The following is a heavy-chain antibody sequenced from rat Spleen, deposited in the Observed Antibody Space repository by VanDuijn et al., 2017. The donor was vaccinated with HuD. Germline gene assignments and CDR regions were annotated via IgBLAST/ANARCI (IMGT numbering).Heavy chain of an antibody. CDR3: TRGTYYRH. CDR2: IWGNGNT. J-gene: IGHJ2*01. Sequence: QVQLKESGPGRVQPSQTLSLTCTVSGFSISSYGVIWVRQPPGKGLEWMGVIWGNGNTNYKSVFKSRLSISRDTSKSQVYFKMNSLRSEDTATYYCTRGTYYRHWGQGVMVTVSS. CDR1: GFSISSYG. D-gene: IGHD1-9*01. V-gene: IGHV2-13*01.